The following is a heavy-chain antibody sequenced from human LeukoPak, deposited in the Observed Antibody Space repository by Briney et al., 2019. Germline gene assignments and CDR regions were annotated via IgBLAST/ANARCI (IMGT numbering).Heavy chain of an antibody. V-gene: IGHV3-74*01. D-gene: IGHD6-19*01. J-gene: IGHJ4*02. Sequence: GGSLRLSCAASGFTFSNYWMHWVRQAPGKGLVWVSRINSDGSSTSYADSVKGRFTISRDNAKNTLYLQMNSLRAEDTAVYYCARVTYSSGWYDYWSQGTLVTVSS. CDR3: ARVTYSSGWYDY. CDR1: GFTFSNYW. CDR2: INSDGSST.